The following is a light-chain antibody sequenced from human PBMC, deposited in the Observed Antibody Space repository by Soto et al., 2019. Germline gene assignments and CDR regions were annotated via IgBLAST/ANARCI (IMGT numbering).Light chain of an antibody. V-gene: IGKV3-15*01. J-gene: IGKJ4*01. Sequence: EIVMTQSPATLSVSPGERATPSCRASQSISSNLAWYQQKPGQAPRLLMFRTSSRATGFPARFSGSGSGTEFNLTISSLQSEDFGVYYCQQYNNWPRATFCGGTIVDIK. CDR3: QQYNNWPRAT. CDR1: QSISSN. CDR2: RTS.